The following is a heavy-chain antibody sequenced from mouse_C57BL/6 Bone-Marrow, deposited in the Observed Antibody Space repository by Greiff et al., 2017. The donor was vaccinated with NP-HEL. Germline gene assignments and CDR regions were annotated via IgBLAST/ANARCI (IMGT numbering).Heavy chain of an antibody. CDR3: ASSDDYDGAFAY. D-gene: IGHD2-4*01. Sequence: EVKLMESGPGLVKPSQSLSLTCSVTGYSITSGYYWNWIRQFPGNKLEWMGYISYDGSNNYNPSLKNRISITRDTSKNQFSLKLNSVTTEDTATYYCASSDDYDGAFAYWGQGTLVTVSA. V-gene: IGHV3-6*01. J-gene: IGHJ3*01. CDR2: ISYDGSN. CDR1: GYSITSGYY.